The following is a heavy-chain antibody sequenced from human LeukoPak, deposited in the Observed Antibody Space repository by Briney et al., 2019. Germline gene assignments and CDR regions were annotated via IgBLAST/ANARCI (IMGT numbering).Heavy chain of an antibody. Sequence: SETLSLTCAVYGGSFSGYYWNWIRQPPGKGLEWIGEIYHSGSTNYNPSLKSRVTISVDKSKNQFSLKLSSVTAADTAVYYCASSTRRDGYTHTSDYWGQGTLVTVSS. CDR1: GGSFSGYY. CDR2: IYHSGST. V-gene: IGHV4-34*01. J-gene: IGHJ4*02. CDR3: ASSTRRDGYTHTSDY. D-gene: IGHD5-24*01.